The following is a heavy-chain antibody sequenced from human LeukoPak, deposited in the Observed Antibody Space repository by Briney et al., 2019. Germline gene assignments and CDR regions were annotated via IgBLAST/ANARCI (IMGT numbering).Heavy chain of an antibody. D-gene: IGHD2-2*01. CDR1: GFTFSKNA. J-gene: IGHJ4*02. CDR2: LSGSGADT. V-gene: IGHV3-23*01. CDR3: AKDPYGTRYFDY. Sequence: PGGSLRLSCAASGFTFSKNAMSWVHQAPGKGLEWVSSLSGSGADTYYADSVKGRFTISRDNAKNTAYLQMNSLRAEDTAVYYCAKDPYGTRYFDYWGQGTLVTAS.